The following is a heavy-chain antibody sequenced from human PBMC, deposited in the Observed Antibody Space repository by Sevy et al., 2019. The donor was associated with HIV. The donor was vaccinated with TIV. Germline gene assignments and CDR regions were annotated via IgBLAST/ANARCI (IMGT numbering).Heavy chain of an antibody. V-gene: IGHV3-53*01. J-gene: IGHJ6*02. CDR3: ASLPHINYYYGMDV. CDR1: GFTVSSNY. Sequence: GGSLRLSCAASGFTVSSNYMSWVRQAPGKGLEWVSVIYSGGSTYYADSVKGRFTISRDNSKNTLYLQMNSLRAEDMAVYYCASLPHINYYYGMDVWGQGTTVTVSS. CDR2: IYSGGST. D-gene: IGHD2-21*01.